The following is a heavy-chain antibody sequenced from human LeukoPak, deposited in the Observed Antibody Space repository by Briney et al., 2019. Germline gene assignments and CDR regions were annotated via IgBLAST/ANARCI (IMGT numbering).Heavy chain of an antibody. CDR2: MYYSGSS. J-gene: IGHJ3*02. Sequence: PSETLSLTCTVSGGSISSYYWSWIRQPPGKGLEWIGYMYYSGSSNYNPSLKSRVTISVDTSKNQFSLKLSSVTAADTAVYYCARSKSYGDPYAFDIWGQGTMVTVPS. CDR3: ARSKSYGDPYAFDI. V-gene: IGHV4-59*08. CDR1: GGSISSYY. D-gene: IGHD4-17*01.